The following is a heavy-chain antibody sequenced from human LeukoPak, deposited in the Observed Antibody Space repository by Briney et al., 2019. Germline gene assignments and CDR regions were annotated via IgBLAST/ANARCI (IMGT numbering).Heavy chain of an antibody. J-gene: IGHJ4*02. CDR2: IYYSRSH. V-gene: IGHV4-39*01. CDR3: ARGERGYSYGVDY. CDR1: GGSISSSSYY. Sequence: PSETLSLTCTVSGGSISSSSYYWGWIRQPPGKGLEWYRSIYYSRSHYYNPSLKSRVTISVATSKNQFSLKLSSATAADTAVYYCARGERGYSYGVDYWGQGTLVTVSS. D-gene: IGHD5-18*01.